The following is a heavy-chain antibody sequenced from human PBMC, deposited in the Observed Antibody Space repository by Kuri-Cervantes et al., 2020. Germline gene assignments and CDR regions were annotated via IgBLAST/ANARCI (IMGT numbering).Heavy chain of an antibody. Sequence: KISCAASGFTCSSYAISWVRQAPGQGLEWKGGIIPIFGTANYAQKFQGRVTITRDESTNTAYMELSSLRSEDTAVYYCARVGEYCRSTSCPSWYFDLWGRGTLVTVSS. V-gene: IGHV1-69*05. CDR3: ARVGEYCRSTSCPSWYFDL. J-gene: IGHJ2*01. CDR2: IIPIFGTA. D-gene: IGHD2-2*01. CDR1: GFTCSSYA.